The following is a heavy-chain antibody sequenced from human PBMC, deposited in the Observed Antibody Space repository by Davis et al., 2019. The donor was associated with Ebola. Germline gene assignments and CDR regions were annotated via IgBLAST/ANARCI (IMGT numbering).Heavy chain of an antibody. J-gene: IGHJ4*03. D-gene: IGHD3-3*01. Sequence: ASVQVSCKTSGYTFTAHYLHWVRQAPGQGLEWVGWINPNSGDTNFAQKFQGTVTLTRDTSTNTAYLELTRLTSDDTAVYFCARGSFFWSGSFLGYFDYWGQGILITVSS. CDR3: ARGSFFWSGSFLGYFDY. CDR1: GYTFTAHY. CDR2: INPNSGDT. V-gene: IGHV1-2*02.